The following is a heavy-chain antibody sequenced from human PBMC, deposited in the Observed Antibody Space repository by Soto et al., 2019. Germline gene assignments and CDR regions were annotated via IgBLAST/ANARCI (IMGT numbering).Heavy chain of an antibody. J-gene: IGHJ3*02. Sequence: GGSLRLSCAASGFTFSSYSMNWVRQAPGKGLEWVSSISSSSSYIYYADSVKGRFTISRDNAKNSLYLQMNSLRAEDTAVFYCARETPEYYDCWSGYYGAFDIWGQGTMVTVSS. CDR1: GFTFSSYS. CDR3: ARETPEYYDCWSGYYGAFDI. D-gene: IGHD3-3*01. V-gene: IGHV3-21*01. CDR2: ISSSSSYI.